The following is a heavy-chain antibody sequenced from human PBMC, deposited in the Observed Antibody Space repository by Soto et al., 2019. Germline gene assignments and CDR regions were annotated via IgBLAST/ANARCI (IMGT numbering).Heavy chain of an antibody. CDR2: ISAYNGNT. CDR3: ARDIGWLFGYYYGMDV. CDR1: GYTFTSYG. J-gene: IGHJ6*02. D-gene: IGHD3-10*02. Sequence: QVQLVQSGAEVKKPGASVKVSCKASGYTFTSYGISWVRQAPGQGLEWMGWISAYNGNTNYAQKLQGRVTMTTDTGTRTAYMELRSLRSDDTAVYYCARDIGWLFGYYYGMDVWGQGTTVTVSS. V-gene: IGHV1-18*01.